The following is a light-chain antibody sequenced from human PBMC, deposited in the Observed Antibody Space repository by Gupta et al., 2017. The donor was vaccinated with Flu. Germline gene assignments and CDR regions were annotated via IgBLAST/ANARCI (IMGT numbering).Light chain of an antibody. J-gene: IGLJ3*02. CDR1: SSDVGGYNY. Sequence: QSALTQPASVSGSPGQSIPISCTGTSSDVGGYNYVSWYQQHPGKAPKLMIYEVSNRPSGVSNRFSGSKSGNTASLTISGLQAEDEAYYYCSSYTSSTWVFGGGTKLTVL. CDR2: EVS. CDR3: SSYTSSTWV. V-gene: IGLV2-14*01.